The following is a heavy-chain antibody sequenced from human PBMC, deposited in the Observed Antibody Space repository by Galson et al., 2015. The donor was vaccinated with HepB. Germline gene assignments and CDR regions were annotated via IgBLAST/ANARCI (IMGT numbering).Heavy chain of an antibody. J-gene: IGHJ5*02. D-gene: IGHD2-2*01. CDR3: ARDSHIVVVPAAIKGRWFDP. CDR2: INPSGGST. V-gene: IGHV1-46*01. Sequence: SVKVSCKASGYTFTSYYMHWVRQAPGQGLEWMGIINPSGGSTSYAQKFQGRVTMTRDTSTSTVYMELSSLRSEDTAVYYCARDSHIVVVPAAIKGRWFDPWGQGTLVTVSS. CDR1: GYTFTSYY.